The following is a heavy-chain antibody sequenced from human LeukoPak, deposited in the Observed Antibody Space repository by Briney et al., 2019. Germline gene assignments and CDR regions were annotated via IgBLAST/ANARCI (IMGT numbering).Heavy chain of an antibody. CDR2: IYSGGST. V-gene: IGHV3-53*01. CDR1: GFTVSSNY. CDR3: ARDFDSSGRWYFHMDV. J-gene: IGHJ6*03. D-gene: IGHD3-22*01. Sequence: GGSLRLSCAASGFTVSSNYMSWVRQAPGKGLEWVSVIYSGGSTYYADSVKGRFTISRDNSKNTLYLQMNSLRAEDTAVYYCARDFDSSGRWYFHMDVWGKGTTVTVSS.